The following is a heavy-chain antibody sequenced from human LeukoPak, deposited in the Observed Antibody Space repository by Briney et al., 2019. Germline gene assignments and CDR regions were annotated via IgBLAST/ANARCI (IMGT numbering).Heavy chain of an antibody. D-gene: IGHD3-3*01. Sequence: GGSLRLSCAASGFTFSSYVMHWVRQAPGKGLEWVAVISYDGSNKYYADSVKGRFTISRDNSKNTLYLQMNSLRAEDTAVYYCARDGTIFGEDYYYYMDVWGKGTTVTVSS. CDR3: ARDGTIFGEDYYYYMDV. CDR1: GFTFSSYV. V-gene: IGHV3-30-3*01. J-gene: IGHJ6*03. CDR2: ISYDGSNK.